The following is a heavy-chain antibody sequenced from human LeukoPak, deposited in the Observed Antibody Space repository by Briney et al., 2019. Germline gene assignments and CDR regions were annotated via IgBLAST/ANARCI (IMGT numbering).Heavy chain of an antibody. D-gene: IGHD2-21*02. CDR1: GYTFTSYY. Sequence: GASVKVSCKASGYTFTSYYMHWVRQAPGQGLEWMGIINPSGGSTSYAQKFQGRVTMTRDTSTSTVYMELSSLRSEDTAVYYCARDHREYCGGDCHFDYWGQGTLVTISS. V-gene: IGHV1-46*01. J-gene: IGHJ4*02. CDR3: ARDHREYCGGDCHFDY. CDR2: INPSGGST.